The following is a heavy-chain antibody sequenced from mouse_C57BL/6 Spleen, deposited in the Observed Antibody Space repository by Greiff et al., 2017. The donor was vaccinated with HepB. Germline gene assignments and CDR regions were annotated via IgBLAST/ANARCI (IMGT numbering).Heavy chain of an antibody. CDR2: IYPGDGDT. CDR3: ARGGYYYGSSYPAY. V-gene: IGHV1-82*01. Sequence: VKLMESGPELVKPGASVKISCKASGYAFSSSWMNWVKQRPGKGLEWIGRIYPGDGDTNYNGKFKGKATLTADKSSSTAYMQLSSLTSEDSAVYFCARGGYYYGSSYPAYWGQGTLVTVSA. CDR1: GYAFSSSW. J-gene: IGHJ3*01. D-gene: IGHD1-1*01.